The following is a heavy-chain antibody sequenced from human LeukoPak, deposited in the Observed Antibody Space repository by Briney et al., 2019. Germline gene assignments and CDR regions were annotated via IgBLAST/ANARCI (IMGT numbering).Heavy chain of an antibody. J-gene: IGHJ4*02. V-gene: IGHV1-8*03. Sequence: ASVKVSCKASGYTFTSYDINWVRQATGQGLEWMGWMNPNSGNTGYAQKFQGRVTITRNTSISTAYMELSSLRSEDTAVYYCARMYCSGDRCYDLFDYWGQGTLVTVSS. CDR2: MNPNSGNT. D-gene: IGHD2-15*01. CDR1: GYTFTSYD. CDR3: ARMYCSGDRCYDLFDY.